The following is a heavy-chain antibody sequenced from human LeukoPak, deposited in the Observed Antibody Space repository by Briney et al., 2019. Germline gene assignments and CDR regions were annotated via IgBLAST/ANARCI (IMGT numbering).Heavy chain of an antibody. V-gene: IGHV3-43D*03. CDR1: GFTFDDYA. CDR3: AKGSRSDSYYYMDF. CDR2: ISWNGGST. J-gene: IGHJ6*03. Sequence: GGSLRLSCAASGFTFDDYAMHWVRQAPGKGLEWVSLISWNGGSTYYADSVKGRFTISRDNSKNSLYLQMNSLRAEDTALYYCAKGSRSDSYYYMDFWGKGTTVTVSS. D-gene: IGHD3-3*01.